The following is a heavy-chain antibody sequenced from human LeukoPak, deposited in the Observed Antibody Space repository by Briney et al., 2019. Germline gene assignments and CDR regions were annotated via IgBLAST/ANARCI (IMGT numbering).Heavy chain of an antibody. CDR1: GFTFCSYS. J-gene: IGHJ4*02. CDR2: IISSSSTI. V-gene: IGHV3-48*01. D-gene: IGHD4-11*01. Sequence: GGTLRLSCAASGFTFCSYSMIWDRQAPGLGLEWVSYIISSSSTIYYADSVKGRFTISRDNAKNSLYLQMNNFRAADTAVYYCAKDVAYSTDRWGQGTLGTVSS. CDR3: AKDVAYSTDR.